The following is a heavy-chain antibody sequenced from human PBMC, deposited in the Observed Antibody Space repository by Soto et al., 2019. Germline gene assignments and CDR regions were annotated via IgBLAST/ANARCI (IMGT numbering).Heavy chain of an antibody. Sequence: ASVKVSCKASGYTFTSYYMHWVRQAPGQGLEWMGIINPSGGSTSYAQKFQGRVTMTRDTSTSTVYMELSSLRSEDTAVYYCARDSSQWELPTPLDYWGQGTLVTVSS. V-gene: IGHV1-46*01. J-gene: IGHJ4*02. CDR1: GYTFTSYY. CDR2: INPSGGST. D-gene: IGHD1-26*01. CDR3: ARDSSQWELPTPLDY.